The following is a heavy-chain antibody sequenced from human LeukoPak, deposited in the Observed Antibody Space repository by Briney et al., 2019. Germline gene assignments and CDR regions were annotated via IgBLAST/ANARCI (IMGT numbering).Heavy chain of an antibody. CDR2: ISYDGSNK. J-gene: IGHJ4*02. V-gene: IGHV3-30-3*01. D-gene: IGHD3-10*01. CDR3: GRGMRDYYGLDY. CDR1: GFTFSSYA. Sequence: PGGSLRLSCAASGFTFSSYAMHWVRQAPGKGLEWVAVISYDGSNKYYADSVKGRFTISRDNSKNTLYLQMNSLRAEDTAVYYCGRGMRDYYGLDYWGQGILVTVSS.